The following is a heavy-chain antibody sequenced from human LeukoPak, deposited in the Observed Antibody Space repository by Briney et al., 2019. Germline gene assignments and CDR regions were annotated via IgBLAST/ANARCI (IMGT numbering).Heavy chain of an antibody. CDR3: VSRDAYKPRYFMDV. CDR1: GFNFDIAW. Sequence: GGSLRLSCAVSGFNFDIAWMNWVRQAPGEGLEWIGRIKSKNDGAATDYAAPVRGRFTISIDDSKNMLYLQMNSLKTEDTAVYYCVSRDAYKPRYFMDVWGKGTTVTVSS. J-gene: IGHJ6*03. CDR2: IKSKNDGAAT. V-gene: IGHV3-15*01. D-gene: IGHD5-24*01.